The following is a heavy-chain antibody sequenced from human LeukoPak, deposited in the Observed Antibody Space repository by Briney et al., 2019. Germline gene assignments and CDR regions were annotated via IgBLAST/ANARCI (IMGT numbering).Heavy chain of an antibody. J-gene: IGHJ6*02. V-gene: IGHV4-59*01. CDR3: ARVAARYVGMDV. CDR2: IYYSGST. Sequence: SGTLSLTCTVSGGSINNYYWSWIRQPPGMGLEWIGYIYYSGSTNYNPSLKSRVTISVDTSKKQFSLNLSSVTAADTAVYYCARVAARYVGMDVWGQGTTVTVSS. D-gene: IGHD6-6*01. CDR1: GGSINNYY.